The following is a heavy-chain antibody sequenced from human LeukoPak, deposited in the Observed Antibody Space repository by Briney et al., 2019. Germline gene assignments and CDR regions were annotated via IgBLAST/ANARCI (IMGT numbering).Heavy chain of an antibody. CDR3: ARESPRAGRDAFDI. J-gene: IGHJ3*02. V-gene: IGHV4-59*01. CDR2: IYSSGST. Sequence: SETLSLTCTVSGGSISSYYWSWIRQAPGKGLEWIGYIYSSGSTDYNPSLKSRVTISVDTSKNQFSVNLSSETAGDTAVYYCARESPRAGRDAFDIWGQGIMVTVSS. CDR1: GGSISSYY.